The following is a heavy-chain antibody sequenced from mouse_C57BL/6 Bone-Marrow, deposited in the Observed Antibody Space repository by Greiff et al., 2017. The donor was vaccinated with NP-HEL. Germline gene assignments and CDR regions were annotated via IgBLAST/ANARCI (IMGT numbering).Heavy chain of an antibody. CDR1: GFSLTSYG. CDR3: ARKRRTGTGYFDY. V-gene: IGHV2-2*01. J-gene: IGHJ2*01. CDR2: IWSGGST. D-gene: IGHD4-1*01. Sequence: QVTLKESGPGLVQPSQSLSITCTVSGFSLTSYGVHWVRQSPGKGLEWLGVIWSGGSTDYNAAFISRLSISKDNSKSQVFFKMNSLQADDTAIYYCARKRRTGTGYFDYWGQGTTLTVSS.